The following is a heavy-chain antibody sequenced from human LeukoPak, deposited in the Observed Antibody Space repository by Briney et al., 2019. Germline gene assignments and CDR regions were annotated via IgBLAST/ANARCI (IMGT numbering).Heavy chain of an antibody. Sequence: GGSLRLSCAASGFTFSNAWMSWVRQPPGKGLEWVGRIKSKTDGGTTDYTAPVKGRFTISRDDSKNTLYLQMNSLKTEDTAVYYCTTDKGYGDYSLYYYGMDVWGQGTTVTVSS. CDR1: GFTFSNAW. J-gene: IGHJ6*02. D-gene: IGHD4-17*01. V-gene: IGHV3-15*01. CDR3: TTDKGYGDYSLYYYGMDV. CDR2: IKSKTDGGTT.